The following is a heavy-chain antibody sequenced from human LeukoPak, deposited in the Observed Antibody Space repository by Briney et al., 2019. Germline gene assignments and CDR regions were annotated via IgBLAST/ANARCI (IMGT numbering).Heavy chain of an antibody. V-gene: IGHV1-69*13. CDR3: ARGWSSSTSPRPQLYGMDV. CDR2: IIPIFGTA. CDR1: GGTFSSYA. D-gene: IGHD2-2*01. J-gene: IGHJ6*02. Sequence: ASVKVSCKASGGTFSSYAISWVRPAPGQGLEWMGGIIPIFGTANYAQKFQGRVTITADESTSTAYMELSSLRSEDTAVYYCARGWSSSTSPRPQLYGMDVWGQGTTVTVSS.